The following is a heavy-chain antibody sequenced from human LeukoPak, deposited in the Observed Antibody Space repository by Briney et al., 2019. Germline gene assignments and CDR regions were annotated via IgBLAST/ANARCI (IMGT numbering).Heavy chain of an antibody. CDR1: GYALTDLS. CDR3: ATTPRGGSYYFAY. J-gene: IGHJ4*02. D-gene: IGHD1-26*01. Sequence: ASVTVTRKVSGYALTDLSMHWMRQPPATGLERMGGLDPEDDETIYEQKFQGRVTMTEDTSTDTAYVELSSLRSENTAEYYCATTPRGGSYYFAYWGQGTLVTVSS. CDR2: LDPEDDET. V-gene: IGHV1-24*01.